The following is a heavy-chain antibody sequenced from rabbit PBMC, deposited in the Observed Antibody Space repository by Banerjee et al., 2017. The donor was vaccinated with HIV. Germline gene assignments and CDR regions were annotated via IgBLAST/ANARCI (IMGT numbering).Heavy chain of an antibody. CDR3: ARDPADYGGDEWDL. V-gene: IGHV1S45*01. CDR1: GFSFSSYW. Sequence: QEQLEESGGDLVKPGASLTLTCTASGFSFSSYWMSWVRQAPGKGLEWIGCIYTGSSGKTLYASWAKGRFTISKTSSTTVTLQMTSLTAADTATYFCARDPADYGGDEWDLWGPGTLVTVS. D-gene: IGHD2-1*01. J-gene: IGHJ6*01. CDR2: IYTGSSGKT.